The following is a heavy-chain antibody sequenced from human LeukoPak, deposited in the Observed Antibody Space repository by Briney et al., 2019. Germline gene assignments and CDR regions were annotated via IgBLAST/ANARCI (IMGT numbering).Heavy chain of an antibody. CDR1: GFTFSSYS. D-gene: IGHD2-2*01. CDR2: ISSTGTYI. V-gene: IGHV3-21*01. J-gene: IGHJ5*02. Sequence: KTGGSLRLSCAASGFTFSSYSMNWVRQAPGKGLEWVSSISSTGTYIYYADSVKGRFTISRDNAKNSLYLQMNSLRAEDTAVYYCASDPSGVPAAVNWFDPWGQGTLVTVSS. CDR3: ASDPSGVPAAVNWFDP.